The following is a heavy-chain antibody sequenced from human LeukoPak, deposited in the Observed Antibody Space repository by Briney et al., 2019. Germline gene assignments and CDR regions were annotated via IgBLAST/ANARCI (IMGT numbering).Heavy chain of an antibody. V-gene: IGHV4-39*01. Sequence: SETLSLTCTVSGGSISSSSYYWGWIRQPPGKGLEWIGSIYYSGSTYYNPSLNSRVTISVDTSKTQFSLKLSSVTAADTAVYYCASFYGSGSYYPKPDYWGQGTLVTVSS. D-gene: IGHD3-10*01. CDR3: ASFYGSGSYYPKPDY. CDR1: GGSISSSSYY. J-gene: IGHJ4*02. CDR2: IYYSGST.